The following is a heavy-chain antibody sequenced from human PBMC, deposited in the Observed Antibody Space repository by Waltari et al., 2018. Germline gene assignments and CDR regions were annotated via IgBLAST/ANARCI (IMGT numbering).Heavy chain of an antibody. D-gene: IGHD3-22*01. CDR3: AREPYYYDSSGYP. J-gene: IGHJ3*01. CDR2: IYYSGST. V-gene: IGHV4-30-4*08. Sequence: QVQLQESGPGLVKPSQTLSLTCTVPGGSISSCDYYWSWIRQPPGKGLVWIGYIYYSGSTYYNPSLKSLVTISLDTSKNQFSLKLSAVTAADTAVYYCAREPYYYDSSGYPWGQGTMVTVSS. CDR1: GGSISSCDYY.